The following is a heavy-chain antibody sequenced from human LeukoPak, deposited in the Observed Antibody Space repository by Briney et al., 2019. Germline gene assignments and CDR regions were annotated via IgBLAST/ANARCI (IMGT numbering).Heavy chain of an antibody. Sequence: ASVRVSCKASGFTFTAYDIHWVRQAPGQGLEWMGKINPNSGGTEYTHNFHGRVSTTRDTSISTVYMELARLTSDDTAVYYCAREGGRNLGQYWFDPWGKGTRDPVSS. CDR1: GFTFTAYD. CDR2: INPNSGGT. V-gene: IGHV1-2*02. D-gene: IGHD7-27*01. CDR3: AREGGRNLGQYWFDP. J-gene: IGHJ5*02.